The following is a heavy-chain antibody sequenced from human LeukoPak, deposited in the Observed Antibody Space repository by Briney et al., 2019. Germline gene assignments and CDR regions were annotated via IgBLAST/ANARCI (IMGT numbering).Heavy chain of an antibody. J-gene: IGHJ4*02. Sequence: GGSLRLSCAAAGFTFSSYAMRWVRQAAGKGREWVAVISYDGSNKYYADSVKGRFTISRDNPKNTLYLQMNSLRAEDTAVYYCWGESWGSGYYFDYWGQGTLVTVSS. D-gene: IGHD7-27*01. CDR2: ISYDGSNK. V-gene: IGHV3-30-3*01. CDR1: GFTFSSYA. CDR3: WGESWGSGYYFDY.